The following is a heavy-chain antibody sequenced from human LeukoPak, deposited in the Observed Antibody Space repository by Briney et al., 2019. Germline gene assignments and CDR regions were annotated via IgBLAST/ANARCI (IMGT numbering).Heavy chain of an antibody. J-gene: IGHJ4*02. CDR1: GFTFSHHG. CDR2: ISDDGRNK. Sequence: GGSLRLSCAASGFTFSHHGMHWVRQAPGKGLEWVAVISDDGRNKIYGDSVKGRLTISRDNAKNSLYLQMNSLRAEDTAVYYCARVPPEIRWYRIDYWGQGTLVTVSS. V-gene: IGHV3-30*12. D-gene: IGHD4-23*01. CDR3: ARVPPEIRWYRIDY.